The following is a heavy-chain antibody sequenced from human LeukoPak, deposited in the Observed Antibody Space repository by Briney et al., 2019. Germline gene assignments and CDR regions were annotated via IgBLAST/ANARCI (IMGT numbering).Heavy chain of an antibody. CDR3: ARDGGSYYYMDV. D-gene: IGHD3-16*01. V-gene: IGHV4-61*02. Sequence: SQTLSLTCTVSGGSISSGSYYWSWIRQPAGKGLEWIGRIYTSGSTSYNPSLKSRVTISVDTSKNQFSLKLSSVTAADTAVYYCARDGGSYYYMDVWGKGTTVTVSS. J-gene: IGHJ6*03. CDR2: IYTSGST. CDR1: GGSISSGSYY.